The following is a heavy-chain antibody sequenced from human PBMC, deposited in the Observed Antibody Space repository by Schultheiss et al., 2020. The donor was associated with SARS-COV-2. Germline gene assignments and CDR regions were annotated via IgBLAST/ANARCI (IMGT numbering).Heavy chain of an antibody. J-gene: IGHJ4*02. CDR1: GFPFSSYA. CDR2: ISYDGTNK. Sequence: GGSLRLSCAASGFPFSSYAMNWVRQAPGKGLEWVAIISYDGTNKYYADSVSGRFTISKDNSENMLYLQMNSLRAEDTAEYYCARHVNSFIAVEYWGQGALVTVSS. V-gene: IGHV3-30-3*01. CDR3: ARHVNSFIAVEY. D-gene: IGHD2-15*01.